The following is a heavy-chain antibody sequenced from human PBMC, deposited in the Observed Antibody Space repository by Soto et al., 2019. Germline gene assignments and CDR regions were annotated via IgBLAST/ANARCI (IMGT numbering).Heavy chain of an antibody. V-gene: IGHV1-69*08. Sequence: QVQLVQSGAEVKKPGSSVKVSCKASGGTFGSYTISWVRQAPGQGLEWMGRIIPSLGIANYAQKFQGRVTITADKSTSTAYMELSSLRSEDTAVYYCAREEYYYGSGAFFDYWGQGTLVTVSS. D-gene: IGHD3-10*01. CDR1: GGTFGSYT. CDR3: AREEYYYGSGAFFDY. J-gene: IGHJ4*02. CDR2: IIPSLGIA.